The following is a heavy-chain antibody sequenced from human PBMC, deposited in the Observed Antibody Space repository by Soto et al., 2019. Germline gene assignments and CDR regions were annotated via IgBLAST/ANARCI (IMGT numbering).Heavy chain of an antibody. CDR2: IDHSGNT. V-gene: IGHV4-39*01. D-gene: IGHD3-22*01. CDR1: GGSISSGTYY. CDR3: ARFLMVVVIRRGGYFDY. Sequence: PSETLSLTCTVSGGSISSGTYYWGWIRQPPGKGLEWIGNIDHSGNTYYIPSLQSRITISVDTSKTQFSLRLTSLSAADTAVYYCARFLMVVVIRRGGYFDYWGRGTLVTVSS. J-gene: IGHJ4*02.